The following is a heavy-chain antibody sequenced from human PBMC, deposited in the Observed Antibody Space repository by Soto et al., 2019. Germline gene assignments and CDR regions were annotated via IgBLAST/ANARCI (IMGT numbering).Heavy chain of an antibody. Sequence: GASVKVSCKASGYTFSSYGISWVRQAPGQGLEWMGWINPNSGGTNYAQKFQGWVTMTRDTSISTAYMELSRLRSDDTAVYYCARSGYVNAFDIWGQGTTVTVSS. CDR2: INPNSGGT. J-gene: IGHJ3*02. CDR1: GYTFSSYG. CDR3: ARSGYVNAFDI. V-gene: IGHV1-2*04. D-gene: IGHD5-12*01.